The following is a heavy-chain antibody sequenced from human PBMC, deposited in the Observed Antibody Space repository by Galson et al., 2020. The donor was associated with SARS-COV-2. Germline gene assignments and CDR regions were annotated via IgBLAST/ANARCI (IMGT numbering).Heavy chain of an antibody. D-gene: IGHD1-26*01. Sequence: SETLSLTCAVSSGAISSNAYSWNWIRQPPGKAPEWIGNIYYTGTTAYNPSLQSRVTISIDGSHNQFSLTLTSVTAADTAVYFCARDVGFDWFDSWGQGILVTVSS. J-gene: IGHJ5*01. CDR2: IYYTGTT. CDR3: ARDVGFDWFDS. CDR1: SGAISSNAYS. V-gene: IGHV4-30-2*01.